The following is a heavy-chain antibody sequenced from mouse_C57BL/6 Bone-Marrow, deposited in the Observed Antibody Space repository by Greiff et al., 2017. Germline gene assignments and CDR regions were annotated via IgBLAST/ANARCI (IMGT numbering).Heavy chain of an antibody. CDR3: AREVGPGAWFAY. Sequence: QVQLQQSGAELVRPGASVKLSCKASGYTFTDYYINWVKQRPGQGLEWIARIYPGSGNTYYNEKFKCKATLTAEKSSSTAYMQLSSLTSEDSAVYVCAREVGPGAWFAYWGQGTLVTVSA. CDR1: GYTFTDYY. D-gene: IGHD4-1*01. J-gene: IGHJ3*01. CDR2: IYPGSGNT. V-gene: IGHV1-76*01.